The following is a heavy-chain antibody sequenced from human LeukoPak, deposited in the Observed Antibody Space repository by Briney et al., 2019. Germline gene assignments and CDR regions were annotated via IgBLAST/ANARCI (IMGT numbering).Heavy chain of an antibody. V-gene: IGHV3-7*01. J-gene: IGHJ6*02. D-gene: IGHD3-3*01. Sequence: GGSLRLSCAASGFTFSSYWMSWVRQAPGKGLEWVAHIKQDGSEKYYVDSVKGRFTISRDNAKNSLYLQMNSLRAEDTAVYYCARGWGQGTYYDFWSGYYTHYGMDVWGQGTTVTVSS. CDR3: ARGWGQGTYYDFWSGYYTHYGMDV. CDR2: IKQDGSEK. CDR1: GFTFSSYW.